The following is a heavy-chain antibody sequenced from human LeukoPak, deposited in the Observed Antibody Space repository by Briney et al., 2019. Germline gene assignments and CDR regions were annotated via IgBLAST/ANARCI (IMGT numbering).Heavy chain of an antibody. V-gene: IGHV3-23*01. Sequence: GGSLRLSCAASGFTFSSYAMSWVRQAPGKGLEWVSAISGSGGSTYYADSVKGRFTISRDNSKNTLYLQMNSLRAEDTAVYYCALPAHGSGSYEYFDYWGQGTLVTVSS. J-gene: IGHJ4*02. CDR2: ISGSGGST. CDR1: GFTFSSYA. D-gene: IGHD3-10*01. CDR3: ALPAHGSGSYEYFDY.